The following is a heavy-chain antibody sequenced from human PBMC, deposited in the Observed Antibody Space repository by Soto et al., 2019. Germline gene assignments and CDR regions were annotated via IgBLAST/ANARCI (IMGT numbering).Heavy chain of an antibody. D-gene: IGHD2-15*01. CDR1: GGSFTGYY. J-gene: IGHJ4*02. CDR3: ARGQEGVVATH. V-gene: IGHV4-34*01. CDR2: IKDGGST. Sequence: QVQLQQWGAGLLKPSETLSLTCAVDGGSFTGYYWSWVRQPPGKGLEWIGEIKDGGSTNYSPSLRSRVTISXXTSKKQSSLKVTSVTAADTAVYYCARGQEGVVATHWDQGTLVTVSS.